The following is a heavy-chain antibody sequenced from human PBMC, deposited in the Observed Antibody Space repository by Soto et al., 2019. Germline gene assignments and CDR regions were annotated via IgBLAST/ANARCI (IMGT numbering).Heavy chain of an antibody. D-gene: IGHD2-2*02. CDR2: IGTAGDT. J-gene: IGHJ6*02. CDR1: GFTFSSYD. CDR3: ARDLRYCSSTSCYIYYGMDV. Sequence: GGSLRLSCAASGFTFSSYDMHWVRQATGKGLEWVSAIGTAGDTYYPGSVKGRFTISRENAKNSLYLQMNSLRAGDTAVYYCARDLRYCSSTSCYIYYGMDVWGQGTTVTVSS. V-gene: IGHV3-13*04.